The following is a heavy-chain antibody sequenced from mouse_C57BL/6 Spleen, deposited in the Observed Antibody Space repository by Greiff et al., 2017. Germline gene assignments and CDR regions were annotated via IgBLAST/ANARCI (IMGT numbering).Heavy chain of an antibody. V-gene: IGHV5-9-1*02. Sequence: EVKLVESGEGLVKPGGSLKLSCAASGFTFSSYAMSWVRQTPEKRLEWVAYISSGGDYIYYADTVKGRFTISRDNARNTLYLQMSRLESEDTAMYYCTRDRDGSPYAMDYWGQGTSVTVSS. CDR1: GFTFSSYA. CDR3: TRDRDGSPYAMDY. D-gene: IGHD1-1*01. CDR2: ISSGGDYI. J-gene: IGHJ4*01.